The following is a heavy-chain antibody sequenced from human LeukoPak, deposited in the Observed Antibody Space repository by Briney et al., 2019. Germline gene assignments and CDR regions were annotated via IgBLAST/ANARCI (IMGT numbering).Heavy chain of an antibody. J-gene: IGHJ3*02. CDR3: AHSIYCSGGSCYWGNDAFDI. Sequence: PGGSLRLSCTVSGFTFSDYYMSWVRQAPGKGLEWVSYISSSSSYIYYADSVKGRFTISRDNAKNSLYLQMNSLRAEDTAVYYCAHSIYCSGGSCYWGNDAFDIWGQGTMVTVSS. CDR2: ISSSSSYI. V-gene: IGHV3-11*06. CDR1: GFTFSDYY. D-gene: IGHD2-15*01.